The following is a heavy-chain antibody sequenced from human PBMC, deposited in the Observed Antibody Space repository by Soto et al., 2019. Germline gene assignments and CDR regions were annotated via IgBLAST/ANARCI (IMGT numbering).Heavy chain of an antibody. J-gene: IGHJ4*02. CDR3: ARRKERSGPHYFDY. CDR1: GYTFNTYD. CDR2: MNPYNGNT. D-gene: IGHD6-25*01. V-gene: IGHV1-8*01. Sequence: GGSVKVSCKASGYTFNTYDIYWMRQATGQGLEWMGWMNPYNGNTGYAQKFQGRVTVTRNTSISTVYMELSGLRPDDTAVYYCARRKERSGPHYFDYWGQGSQVTVSS.